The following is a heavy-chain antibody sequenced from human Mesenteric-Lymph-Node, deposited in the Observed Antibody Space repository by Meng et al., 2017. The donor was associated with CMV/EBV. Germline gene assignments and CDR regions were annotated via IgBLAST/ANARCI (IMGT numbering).Heavy chain of an antibody. CDR3: AKGGDFWSYYFDY. J-gene: IGHJ4*02. Sequence: GESLQISCAASGFTFSSYAMSWVRQAPGKGLEWDSGISGSGGSTYYADPVKGRFTISRDNSKNTLYLQINSLRAEDTAVYYCAKGGDFWSYYFDYWGQGTLVTVSS. V-gene: IGHV3-23*01. D-gene: IGHD3-3*01. CDR1: GFTFSSYA. CDR2: ISGSGGST.